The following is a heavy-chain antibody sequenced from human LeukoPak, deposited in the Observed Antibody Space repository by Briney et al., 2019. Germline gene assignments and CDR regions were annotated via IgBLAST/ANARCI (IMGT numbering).Heavy chain of an antibody. Sequence: GASVKVSCKASGYTFTSYDINWVRQATGQGLEWMGWMNPNSGNTGYAQNLQGRVTMTTDTSTTTAYMELRSLRSDDTAVYYCARDLKYNILTGYRSSFGFDPWGQGTLVTVSS. J-gene: IGHJ5*02. CDR2: MNPNSGNT. D-gene: IGHD3-9*01. CDR3: ARDLKYNILTGYRSSFGFDP. CDR1: GYTFTSYD. V-gene: IGHV1-8*01.